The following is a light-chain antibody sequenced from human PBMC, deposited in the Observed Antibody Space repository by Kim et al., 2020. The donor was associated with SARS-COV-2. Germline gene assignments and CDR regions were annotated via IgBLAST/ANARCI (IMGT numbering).Light chain of an antibody. CDR1: SSVLGSDNF. CDR2: DVS. V-gene: IGLV2-14*03. CDR3: SSYTSGVV. Sequence: PGQSITISSTGTSSVLGSDNFVSWYQQHPGKLPKLLIYDVSHRPSGVSDRFSGSKSGNTASLTIAGLQAEDEAHYYCSSYTSGVVFGGGTQLTVL. J-gene: IGLJ3*02.